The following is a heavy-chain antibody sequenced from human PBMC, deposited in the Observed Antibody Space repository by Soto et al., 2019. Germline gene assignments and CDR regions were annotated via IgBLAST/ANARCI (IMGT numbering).Heavy chain of an antibody. V-gene: IGHV1-8*01. J-gene: IGHJ2*01. CDR2: MNPNSGDT. Sequence: QVQLVQSGAEVKKPGASVKVSCKASGYTFISYDINWARQATGQGLEWMGGMNPNSGDTGYAQKFQGRLTMTRNTSMSTAYMELSSLRSEDTAVYYCARGLEWGAWYFDLWGRGTLVTVSS. CDR1: GYTFISYD. CDR3: ARGLEWGAWYFDL. D-gene: IGHD1-1*01.